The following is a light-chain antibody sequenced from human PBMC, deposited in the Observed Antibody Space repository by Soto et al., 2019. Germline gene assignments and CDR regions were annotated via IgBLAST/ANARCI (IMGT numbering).Light chain of an antibody. CDR3: QAWGRSAVI. Sequence: SYELTQPPSVSVSPGQTATITCSGDRLENKHVSWYQQKPGQSPLVVIYQDFKRPSGIPDRFSGANSGNTATLTISGTQTMDEADYFCQAWGRSAVIFGRGIKVTV. CDR2: QDF. CDR1: RLENKH. J-gene: IGLJ2*01. V-gene: IGLV3-1*01.